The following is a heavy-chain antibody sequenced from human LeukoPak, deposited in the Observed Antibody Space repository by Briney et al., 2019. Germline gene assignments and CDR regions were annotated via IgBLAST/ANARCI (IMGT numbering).Heavy chain of an antibody. J-gene: IGHJ3*02. D-gene: IGHD3-22*01. V-gene: IGHV3-23*01. CDR3: AGGTMIVEGDI. CDR1: GFTFSSYA. CDR2: ISGSGGST. Sequence: GGSLRLSCAASGFTFSSYAMSWVRQAPGKGLEWVSAISGSGGSTYYADSVKGRFTISRENSKKTLYLQMNSLRAEDTAVYYCAGGTMIVEGDIWGQGTMVTVSS.